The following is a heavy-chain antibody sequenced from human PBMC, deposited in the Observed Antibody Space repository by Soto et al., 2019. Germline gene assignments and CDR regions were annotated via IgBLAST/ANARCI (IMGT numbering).Heavy chain of an antibody. D-gene: IGHD6-19*01. Sequence: QFQLVQSGAEEKKPGASVKVSCKASGYTFTGYAMHWVRQAPGQRLEWMGWINAGNGNTKYSQKFQGRVTITRDTSASTGYMELSSLRSEDTAVYYCARAVAVAADFDYWGQGTLVTVSS. CDR2: INAGNGNT. V-gene: IGHV1-3*05. J-gene: IGHJ4*02. CDR3: ARAVAVAADFDY. CDR1: GYTFTGYA.